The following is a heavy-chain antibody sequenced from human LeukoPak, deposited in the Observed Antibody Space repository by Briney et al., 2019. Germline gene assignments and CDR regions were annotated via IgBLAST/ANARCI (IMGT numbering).Heavy chain of an antibody. Sequence: GGSLRLSCLASGFTFSLYVMHWVRQAPGKGLEYVSGISKNGDSTYYADSVKGRFTISRDNSKNTLYFQMSSLRTEDTAVYYCLARPDAYDIWGQGTMVTVSS. CDR3: LARPDAYDI. J-gene: IGHJ3*02. CDR2: ISKNGDST. V-gene: IGHV3-64D*06. CDR1: GFTFSLYV.